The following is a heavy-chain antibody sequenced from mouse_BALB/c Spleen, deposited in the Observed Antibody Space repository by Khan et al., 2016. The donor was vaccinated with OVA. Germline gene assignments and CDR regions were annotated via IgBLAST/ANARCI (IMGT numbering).Heavy chain of an antibody. CDR1: GYSITSDYA. V-gene: IGHV3-2*02. J-gene: IGHJ4*01. CDR2: ISYSGGT. D-gene: IGHD2-1*01. Sequence: EVQLQESGPGLVKPSQSLSLTCTVTGYSITSDYAWNWIRQFPGNKLEWMGYISYSGGTSYNPSLKSRISITRDTSKNQFFLQLNSVTTEDTATYYCSRVGNYARLYAMDYWGQGTSVTVSS. CDR3: SRVGNYARLYAMDY.